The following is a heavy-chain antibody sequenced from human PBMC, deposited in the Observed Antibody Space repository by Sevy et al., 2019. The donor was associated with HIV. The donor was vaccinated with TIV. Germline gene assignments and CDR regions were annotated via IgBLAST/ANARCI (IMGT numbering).Heavy chain of an antibody. CDR2: ISAYNGKT. J-gene: IGHJ4*02. Sequence: ASVKVSCKASGYTFTSYGISWVRQAPGQGLEWMGWISAYNGKTNYAQKLQGRVTMTTNTSTSTAYMELRSLGSDDTAVYYCASQRYCSCGSCYGKMSYWGQGTLVTVSS. CDR1: GYTFTSYG. CDR3: ASQRYCSCGSCYGKMSY. V-gene: IGHV1-18*01. D-gene: IGHD2-15*01.